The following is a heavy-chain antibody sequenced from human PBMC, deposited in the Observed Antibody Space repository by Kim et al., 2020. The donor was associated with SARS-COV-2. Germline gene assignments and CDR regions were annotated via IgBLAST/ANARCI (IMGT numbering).Heavy chain of an antibody. J-gene: IGHJ6*02. D-gene: IGHD3-10*01. V-gene: IGHV4-34*01. CDR3: ARVRGVTVLLGYYYYGMDV. CDR1: GGSFSGYY. CDR2: INHSGST. Sequence: SETLSLTCAVYGGSFSGYYWSWIRQLPGKGLEWIGEINHSGSTNYNPSLKSRVTISVDTSKNQFSLKLSSVTAADTAVYYCARVRGVTVLLGYYYYGMDVWGQGTTVTVSS.